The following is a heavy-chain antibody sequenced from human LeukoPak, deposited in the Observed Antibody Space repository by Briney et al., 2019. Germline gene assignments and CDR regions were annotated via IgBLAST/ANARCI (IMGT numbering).Heavy chain of an antibody. J-gene: IGHJ4*02. CDR2: IGSSTSTI. D-gene: IGHD6-13*01. Sequence: PGGSLRLSCAASGFTFSSYSMNWVRQAPGRGLEWVSYIGSSTSTIYYADSVKGRFTISRDNAKNSLYLQMNSLRDEDTAVYYCARDGPTAGNDFDYWGRGTLATVSS. CDR1: GFTFSSYS. CDR3: ARDGPTAGNDFDY. V-gene: IGHV3-48*02.